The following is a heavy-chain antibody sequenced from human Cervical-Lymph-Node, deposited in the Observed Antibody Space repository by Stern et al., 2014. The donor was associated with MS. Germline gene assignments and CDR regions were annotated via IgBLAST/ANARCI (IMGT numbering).Heavy chain of an antibody. J-gene: IGHJ6*02. Sequence: QVQLVQSGAELKKPGSSVKVSCKASGGTFSSYTISWVRQAPGQGLEWMAGIIRISNTAYYAHKFQGRVTLTADHSTRSVYMELSSLRSEDTAVYYCARGELKEGLVRGMDVWGQGTTVTVSS. CDR2: IIRISNTA. D-gene: IGHD1-26*01. V-gene: IGHV1-69*01. CDR1: GGTFSSYT. CDR3: ARGELKEGLVRGMDV.